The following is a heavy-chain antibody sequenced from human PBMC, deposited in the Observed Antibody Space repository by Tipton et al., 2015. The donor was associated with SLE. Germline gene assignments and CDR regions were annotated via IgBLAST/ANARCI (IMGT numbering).Heavy chain of an antibody. CDR1: GGSVSSSTW. Sequence: TLSLTCIVSGGSVSSSTWWSWVRQPPGKVLEWIGEIYHSGSTNYNPSLRSRVTISIDTSKKRFPLKLRTVTAADTAVYYCAREPGEGGYWGQGTLVTVSS. J-gene: IGHJ4*02. CDR2: IYHSGST. D-gene: IGHD7-27*01. V-gene: IGHV4-4*02. CDR3: AREPGEGGY.